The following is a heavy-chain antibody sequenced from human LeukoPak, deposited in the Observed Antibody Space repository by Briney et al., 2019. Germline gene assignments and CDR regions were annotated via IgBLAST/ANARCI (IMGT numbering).Heavy chain of an antibody. CDR1: GGSISSGSYY. CDR2: IYTSGST. J-gene: IGHJ4*02. D-gene: IGHD2-21*01. CDR3: ARDAIRGASDY. V-gene: IGHV4-61*02. Sequence: SETLSLTCTVSGGSISSGSYYWSWIRQPAGKGLEWIGRIYTSGSTNYNPSLKSRVTISVDTSKNQFSLKLSSVTAADTAVYYCARDAIRGASDYWGQGTLVTVSS.